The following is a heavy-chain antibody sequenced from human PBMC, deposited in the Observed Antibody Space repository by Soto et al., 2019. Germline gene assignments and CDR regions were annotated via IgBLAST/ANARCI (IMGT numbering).Heavy chain of an antibody. D-gene: IGHD2-2*01. CDR2: IIPILNSP. Sequence: QVQLVQSGAEVKKPGSSVNVSCKASGGTFGSYAITWVRRAPGQGLEWLGGIIPILNSPAYAQKFQARVVITADEISNTAYMELNSLRFDDTAVYYCAREAPYCTSANCPKFYDMDVWGQGTTVTVAS. J-gene: IGHJ6*02. CDR1: GGTFGSYA. CDR3: AREAPYCTSANCPKFYDMDV. V-gene: IGHV1-69*01.